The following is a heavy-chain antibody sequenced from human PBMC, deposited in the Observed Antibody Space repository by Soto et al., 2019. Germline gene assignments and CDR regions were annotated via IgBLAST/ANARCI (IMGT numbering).Heavy chain of an antibody. D-gene: IGHD4-4*01. CDR2: ISYEGSNK. V-gene: IGHV3-30-3*01. CDR3: ARVLGGMATVPFDY. CDR1: GFTFSSYA. Sequence: QVQLVESGGGVVQPGRSLILSCAASGFTFSSYAMHWVRQAPGTGLEWVAVISYEGSNKYYADSVKGRFTISRDNSKNTLYLQMNSLRTEDTAVYYCARVLGGMATVPFDYWGQGALVTVSS. J-gene: IGHJ4*02.